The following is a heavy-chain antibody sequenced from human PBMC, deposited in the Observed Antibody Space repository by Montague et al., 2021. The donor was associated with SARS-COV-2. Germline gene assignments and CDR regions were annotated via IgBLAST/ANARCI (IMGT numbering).Heavy chain of an antibody. CDR2: IYYSGST. CDR3: ARLVWFGELSSENWFDP. CDR1: GGTISTDNLYWY. Sequence: SETLSLTCLVSGGTISTDNLYWYWAWIRQPPGKGLEWIGSIYYSGSTXXXSSLKSRVTISVDTSKNQFSLKLNSVTAADTAVYYCARLVWFGELSSENWFDPWGQGTLVTVSS. D-gene: IGHD3-10*01. V-gene: IGHV4-39*01. J-gene: IGHJ5*02.